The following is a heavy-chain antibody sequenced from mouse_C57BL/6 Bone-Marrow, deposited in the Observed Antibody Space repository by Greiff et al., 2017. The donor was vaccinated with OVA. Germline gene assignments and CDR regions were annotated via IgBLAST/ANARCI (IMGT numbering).Heavy chain of an antibody. V-gene: IGHV8-8*01. Sequence: QVTLKESGPGILQPSQTLSLTCSFSGFSLSTFGMGVGWIRQPPGKGWEWLAHTWWGDDKYYNPALKSRPPIPKDTSKNQVFLKIANVDTADTATYYCARVGGYYYAMDYWGQGTSVTVSS. J-gene: IGHJ4*01. CDR1: GFSLSTFGMG. CDR2: TWWGDDK. CDR3: ARVGGYYYAMDY.